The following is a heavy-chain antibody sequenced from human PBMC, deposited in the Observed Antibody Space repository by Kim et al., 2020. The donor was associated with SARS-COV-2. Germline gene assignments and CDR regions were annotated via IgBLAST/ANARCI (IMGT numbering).Heavy chain of an antibody. V-gene: IGHV1-8*01. Sequence: ASVKVSCKASGYTFTSYDINWVRQATGQGLEWMGWMNPNSGNTGYAQKFQGRVTMTRNTSISTAYMELSSLRSEDTAVYYCARILEAGYSSSWTPADYWGQGTLVTVSS. D-gene: IGHD6-13*01. CDR3: ARILEAGYSSSWTPADY. J-gene: IGHJ4*02. CDR2: MNPNSGNT. CDR1: GYTFTSYD.